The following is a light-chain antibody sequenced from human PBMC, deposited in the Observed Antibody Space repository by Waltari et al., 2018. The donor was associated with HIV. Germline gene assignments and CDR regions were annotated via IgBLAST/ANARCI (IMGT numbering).Light chain of an antibody. V-gene: IGLV1-40*01. CDR2: GDT. CDR3: QSFDSSLSNLVV. Sequence: QAVLTQPPSVSGAPGQRVTISCTGSSSNLGAGHAVHWYQQLPGTAPKLLIYGDTHRPSGVPDRFSGSKSGTSASLAIAGLQTEDEAVFYCQSFDSSLSNLVVFGGGTKVTVL. J-gene: IGLJ2*01. CDR1: SSNLGAGHA.